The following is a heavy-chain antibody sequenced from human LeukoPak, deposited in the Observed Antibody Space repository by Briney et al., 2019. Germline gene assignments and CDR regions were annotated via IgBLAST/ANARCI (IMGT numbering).Heavy chain of an antibody. CDR1: GFTFSSYE. D-gene: IGHD1/OR15-1a*01. J-gene: IGHJ4*02. CDR3: AREEEGNNFDY. V-gene: IGHV3-48*03. CDR2: ISSSGSTI. Sequence: GGSLRLSCAASGFTFSSYEMNWVRQAPGKGLEWVSYISSSGSTIYYADSVKGRFTISRDNAKNSLYLQMNSLRAEDTAFYYCAREEEGNNFDYWGQGTLVTVSS.